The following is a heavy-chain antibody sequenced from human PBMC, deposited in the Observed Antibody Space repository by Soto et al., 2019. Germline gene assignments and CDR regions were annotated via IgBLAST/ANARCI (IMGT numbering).Heavy chain of an antibody. CDR1: GFTFSSYG. Sequence: QVQLVESGGGVVQPGRSLRLSCAASGFTFSSYGMHWVRQAPGKGLEWVAVIWYDGSNKYYADSVKGRFTISRDNSKNTLYLQMNSLRAEDTAVYYCARALPGGHLDYWGQGTLVTVSS. CDR3: ARALPGGHLDY. D-gene: IGHD1-26*01. CDR2: IWYDGSNK. J-gene: IGHJ4*02. V-gene: IGHV3-33*01.